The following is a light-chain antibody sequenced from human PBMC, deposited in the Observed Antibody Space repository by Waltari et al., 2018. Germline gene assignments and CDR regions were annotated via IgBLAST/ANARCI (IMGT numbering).Light chain of an antibody. CDR3: QHYLRLPVT. CDR2: GAS. J-gene: IGKJ1*01. CDR1: ESVGRA. V-gene: IGKV3-20*01. Sequence: CRAVESVGRALACDQPKPGQAPRLLIYGASTRATGIPDRFSGSGSGTDFSLTISRLEPDDFAVYYCQHYLRLPVTFGQGTTVEI.